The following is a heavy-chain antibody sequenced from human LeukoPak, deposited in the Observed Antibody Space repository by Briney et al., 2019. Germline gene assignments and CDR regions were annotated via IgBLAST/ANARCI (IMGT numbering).Heavy chain of an antibody. CDR1: GGSMSPYY. J-gene: IGHJ3*02. CDR2: MYYSGST. CDR3: ARISYYSDSSGYSVHAFDI. Sequence: KTSETLSLTCTVSGGSMSPYYWSWIRQPAGKGLEWIGYMYYSGSTNYSPSLKSRFTVSVDTSKNKFSLKLRSVNAADTAVYYCARISYYSDSSGYSVHAFDIWDQGTMVTVSS. V-gene: IGHV4-59*01. D-gene: IGHD3-22*01.